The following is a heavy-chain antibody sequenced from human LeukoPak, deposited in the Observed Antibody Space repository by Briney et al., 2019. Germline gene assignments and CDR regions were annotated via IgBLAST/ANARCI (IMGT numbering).Heavy chain of an antibody. CDR1: GFTFTSYG. J-gene: IGHJ4*02. V-gene: IGHV3-23*01. CDR3: AKDLPYYGDYEVGY. Sequence: GGSLRLSCAASGFTFTSYGMSWVRQAPGRGLGWVSTISGSGGSRHYADFVKGRFTISRYNFKNTVSLQMTSLRAEDTAVYYCAKDLPYYGDYEVGYWGQGTLVTVSS. CDR2: ISGSGGSR. D-gene: IGHD4-17*01.